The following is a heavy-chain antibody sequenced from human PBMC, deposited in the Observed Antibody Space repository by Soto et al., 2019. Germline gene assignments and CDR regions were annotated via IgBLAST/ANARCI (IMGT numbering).Heavy chain of an antibody. CDR1: GFTFNSYG. J-gene: IGHJ6*02. V-gene: IGHV3-30*03. D-gene: IGHD5-12*01. CDR2: ISHDRSKT. CDR3: ARGGTDSTYYYGMDV. Sequence: GGSLRLSCAASGFTFNSYGIHWVRQAPGKGLEWVAVISHDRSKTNYADTLKGRVTISRDNSKDTVYLQMNSLRAEDTAVYFCARGGTDSTYYYGMDVWGQGT.